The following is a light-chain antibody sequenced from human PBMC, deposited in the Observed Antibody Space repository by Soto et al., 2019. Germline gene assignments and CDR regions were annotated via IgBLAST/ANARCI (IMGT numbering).Light chain of an antibody. CDR1: SSNIGDNY. Sequence: QSVLTQPPSVSAAPGQKVTISCSGSSSNIGDNYVSWYQQVPGTAPKLLMYDDNKRPSGIPDRISGSKSGTSATLGITGLQTGDEADYYCGTWDSRLSAVVFGGGTQLTAL. CDR2: DDN. V-gene: IGLV1-51*01. J-gene: IGLJ2*01. CDR3: GTWDSRLSAVV.